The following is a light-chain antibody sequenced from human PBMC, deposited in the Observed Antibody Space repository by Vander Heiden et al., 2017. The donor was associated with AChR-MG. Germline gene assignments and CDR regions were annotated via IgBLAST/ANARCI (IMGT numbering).Light chain of an antibody. J-gene: IGKJ2*01. Sequence: EIVLTQSPDFQSVTPKEKVTITCRASQSIGSGLHGYQQKPNQSPKLLIKYASQSISGVNSRFTGSGSGTDFTLTINSLEAEDAARDYCHGRTFGQGTKLEIK. V-gene: IGKV6-21*02. CDR2: YAS. CDR3: HGRT. CDR1: QSIGSG.